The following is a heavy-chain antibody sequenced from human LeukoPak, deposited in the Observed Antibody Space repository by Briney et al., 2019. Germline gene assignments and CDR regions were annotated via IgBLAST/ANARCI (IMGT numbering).Heavy chain of an antibody. Sequence: GGSMSPSCVAPGLTFSNAWMSWVRQVPGKGLKWVGRIESKTDGGITDYAAHVKGRFTISRDDAKNTLYLQMNSLKTEDTAVYYCTTYTSGDDYWGQGTLVTVSS. J-gene: IGHJ4*02. CDR3: TTYTSGDDY. CDR2: IESKTDGGIT. V-gene: IGHV3-15*04. D-gene: IGHD7-27*01. CDR1: GLTFSNAW.